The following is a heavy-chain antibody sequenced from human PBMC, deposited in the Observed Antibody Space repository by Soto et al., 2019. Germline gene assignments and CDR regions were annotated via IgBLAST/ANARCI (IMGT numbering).Heavy chain of an antibody. V-gene: IGHV3-23*01. CDR3: SKTASGTYSES. CDR2: ISGSGITT. D-gene: IGHD1-26*01. CDR1: GFTFNNCG. Sequence: GGSLRLSCVASGFTFNNCGMNWVRQAPGKGLEWVSGISGSGITTYYADSVKGRFTISRDTSKNTLYLQMNSLRAEDTAVYYCSKTASGTYSESWGQGTLVTVSS. J-gene: IGHJ4*02.